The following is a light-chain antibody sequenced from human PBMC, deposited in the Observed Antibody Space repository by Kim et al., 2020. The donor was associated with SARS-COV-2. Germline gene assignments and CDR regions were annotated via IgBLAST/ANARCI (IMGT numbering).Light chain of an antibody. CDR1: SANIGSNY. CDR2: SNN. Sequence: QPVLTQPPSASGAPGQRVTISCSGSSANIGSNYVFWYQQLPGTAPKLLIYSNNQRPSGVPDRFSGSKSGTSASLAISGLRSEDDADYYCAAWDDSLSGFYVFGTGTKVTVL. J-gene: IGLJ1*01. V-gene: IGLV1-47*02. CDR3: AAWDDSLSGFYV.